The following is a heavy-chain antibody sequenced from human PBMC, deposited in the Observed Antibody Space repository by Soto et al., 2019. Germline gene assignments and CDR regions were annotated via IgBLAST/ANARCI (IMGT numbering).Heavy chain of an antibody. CDR2: IDPSDSYT. D-gene: IGHD3-10*01. J-gene: IGHJ6*02. Sequence: EVQLVQSGAEVKKPGESLRISCKGSGYSFTSYWISWVRQMPRKGLEWMGRIDPSDSYTNYSPSFQGHVTISADKSISTAYLQWSSLKASDTAMYYCARLAKVRGVPTYGMDVWGQGTTVTVSS. CDR3: ARLAKVRGVPTYGMDV. CDR1: GYSFTSYW. V-gene: IGHV5-10-1*01.